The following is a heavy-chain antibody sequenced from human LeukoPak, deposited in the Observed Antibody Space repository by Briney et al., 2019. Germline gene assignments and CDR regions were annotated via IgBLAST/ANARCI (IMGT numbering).Heavy chain of an antibody. J-gene: IGHJ4*02. CDR1: GGSISGYY. Sequence: SETLSLTCTVSGGSISGYYWSWIRQPAGKGLEWIGRIYISGSTNYNPSLKSRLTMSVDTSKNQFSLNLSSVTAADTAVYYCARGVGEYCSGGSCYPFDYWGQGTLVTVSS. CDR2: IYISGST. D-gene: IGHD2-15*01. V-gene: IGHV4-4*07. CDR3: ARGVGEYCSGGSCYPFDY.